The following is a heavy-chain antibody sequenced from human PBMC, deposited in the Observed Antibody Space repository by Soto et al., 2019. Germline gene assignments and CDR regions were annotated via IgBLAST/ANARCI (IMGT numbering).Heavy chain of an antibody. CDR2: ISYDGSNK. CDR1: GFTFSSYA. D-gene: IGHD3-22*01. J-gene: IGHJ4*02. CDR3: AREPPGRNYYDSSGYGAHFDY. Sequence: QVQLVESGGGVVQPGRSLRLSCAASGFTFSSYAMHWVRQAPGKGLEWVAVISYDGSNKYYADSVKGRFTISRDNSKNTLYLQMNSLRAEDTAVYYCAREPPGRNYYDSSGYGAHFDYWGQGTLVTVSS. V-gene: IGHV3-30-3*01.